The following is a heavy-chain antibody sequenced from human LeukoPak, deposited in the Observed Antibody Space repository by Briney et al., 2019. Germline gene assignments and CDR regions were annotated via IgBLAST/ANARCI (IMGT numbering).Heavy chain of an antibody. Sequence: GGSLRLSCAASGFTFSSYSMNWVRQAPGKGLEWVSSISSSSSYIYYADSVKGRFTISRDNAKNSLYLKMNSLRDEDTAVYYCARIIAARLFPNYYYYMDVWGKGTTVTVSS. CDR1: GFTFSSYS. D-gene: IGHD6-6*01. V-gene: IGHV3-21*01. CDR2: ISSSSSYI. J-gene: IGHJ6*03. CDR3: ARIIAARLFPNYYYYMDV.